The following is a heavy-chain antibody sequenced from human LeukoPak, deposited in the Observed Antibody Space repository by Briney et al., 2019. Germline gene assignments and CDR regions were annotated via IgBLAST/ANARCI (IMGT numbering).Heavy chain of an antibody. CDR1: GFTVSSNY. J-gene: IGHJ4*02. CDR3: ATFKTYYYGSGSYYNVPGYFDY. CDR2: IYSGGST. Sequence: GGSLRLSCAASGFTVSSNYMSWVRQAPGKGLEWVSVIYSGGSTYYADSVKGRFTISRDNSKNTLYLQMNSLRAEDTAVYYCATFKTYYYGSGSYYNVPGYFDYWGQGTLVTVSS. D-gene: IGHD3-10*01. V-gene: IGHV3-53*01.